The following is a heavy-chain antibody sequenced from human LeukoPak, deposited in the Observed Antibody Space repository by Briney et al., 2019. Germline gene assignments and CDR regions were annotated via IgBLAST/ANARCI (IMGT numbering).Heavy chain of an antibody. Sequence: GGSLRLSCAASGFTFSSYTMSWVRQAPGKGLEWVSAISGSGGSTYYADSVKGRFTISRDNSKNTLYLQMNSLRAEDTAVYYCAKGGGYSYGSDAFDIWGQGTMVTVSS. J-gene: IGHJ3*02. V-gene: IGHV3-23*01. CDR2: ISGSGGST. D-gene: IGHD5-18*01. CDR1: GFTFSSYT. CDR3: AKGGGYSYGSDAFDI.